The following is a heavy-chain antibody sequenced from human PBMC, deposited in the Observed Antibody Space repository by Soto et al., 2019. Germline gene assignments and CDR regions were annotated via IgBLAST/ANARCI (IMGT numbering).Heavy chain of an antibody. Sequence: QVQLVESGGGVVQPGRSLRLSCAASGFTFSSYGMHWVRQAPGKGLEWVAVLSYDGSNKYYADSVKGRFTISRDNSKNTLYLQMNSLRAEDTAVYYCAKVPRSSIAARPLYWGQGTLVTVSS. D-gene: IGHD6-6*01. V-gene: IGHV3-30*18. CDR3: AKVPRSSIAARPLY. J-gene: IGHJ4*02. CDR1: GFTFSSYG. CDR2: LSYDGSNK.